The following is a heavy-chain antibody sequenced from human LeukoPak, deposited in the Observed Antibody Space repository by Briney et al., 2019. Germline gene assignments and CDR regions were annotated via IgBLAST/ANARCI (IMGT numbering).Heavy chain of an antibody. Sequence: GGSLRLSCAASGFTFSSYAMSWVRQPPGKGLEWVSAISGSGGSTYYADSVKGRFTNSRDNYKNTLYLQMNSLRAEDTAIYYCAKDRGTVTHLDYWGQGTLVTVSS. D-gene: IGHD4-17*01. CDR3: AKDRGTVTHLDY. CDR2: ISGSGGST. V-gene: IGHV3-23*01. CDR1: GFTFSSYA. J-gene: IGHJ4*02.